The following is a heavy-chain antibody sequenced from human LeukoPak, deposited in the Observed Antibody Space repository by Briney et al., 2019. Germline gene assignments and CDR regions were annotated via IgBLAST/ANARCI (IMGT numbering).Heavy chain of an antibody. CDR2: IDYSGTYI. J-gene: IGHJ4*02. CDR3: ARDCEIGYSHGLC. V-gene: IGHV3-21*01. Sequence: GGSLRLSCAASGFTFSFYTMSWVRQAPGKGLEWVSTIDYSGTYINYAGSLRGRFTISRDDASNSLYLQMNNLRVDDTAIYYCARDCEIGYSHGLCWGQGTLVTVSS. CDR1: GFTFSFYT. D-gene: IGHD5-18*01.